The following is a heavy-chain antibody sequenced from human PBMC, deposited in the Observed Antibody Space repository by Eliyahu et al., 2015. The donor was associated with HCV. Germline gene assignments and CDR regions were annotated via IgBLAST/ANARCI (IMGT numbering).Heavy chain of an antibody. Sequence: QVQLVESGGGVVQPGRSLRLSCAASGFTFSSYGXXWXRXXPGKGLGWVAVISXXGSNKYYADSVKGRFTISRDNSKNTLYLQMNSLRAEDTAVYYCAKVDIDVDTAMVMVRGVIIGGIDYWGQGTLVTVSS. CDR2: ISXXGSNK. CDR3: AKVDIDVDTAMVMVRGVIIGGIDY. CDR1: GFTFSSYG. V-gene: IGHV3-30*18. D-gene: IGHD3-10*01. J-gene: IGHJ4*02.